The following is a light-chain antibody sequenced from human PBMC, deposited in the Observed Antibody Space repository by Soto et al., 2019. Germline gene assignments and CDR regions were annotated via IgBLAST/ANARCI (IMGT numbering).Light chain of an antibody. CDR2: EVS. J-gene: IGLJ2*01. V-gene: IGLV2-14*01. Sequence: QSALTQPASVSGSPGQSITISCTGTSSDVGGYNYVSWYQQHPGKAPKLMIYEVSNRPSGVSHRFSGSKSANTASQSISGLQAEDEADYYCSSYTSSSTLVFGGGTKLTVL. CDR3: SSYTSSSTLV. CDR1: SSDVGGYNY.